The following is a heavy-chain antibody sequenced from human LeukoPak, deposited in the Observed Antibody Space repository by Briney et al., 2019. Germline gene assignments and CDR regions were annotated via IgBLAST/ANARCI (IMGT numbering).Heavy chain of an antibody. CDR2: IYYSGST. CDR3: ASAYYDSSGHFDY. V-gene: IGHV4-61*08. J-gene: IGHJ4*02. D-gene: IGHD3-22*01. CDR1: GVSISSGGYY. Sequence: SETLSLTCTVSGVSISSGGYYWSWIRQHPGKGLEWIGYIYYSGSTNYNPSLKSRATISVDTSKNQFSLKLSSVTAADTAVYYCASAYYDSSGHFDYWGQGTLVTVSS.